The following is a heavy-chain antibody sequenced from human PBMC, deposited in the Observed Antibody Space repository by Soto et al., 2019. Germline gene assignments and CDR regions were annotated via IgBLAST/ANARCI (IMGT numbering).Heavy chain of an antibody. CDR1: GYTXTSYS. V-gene: IGHV1-18*01. CDR2: ISAYNGKT. Sequence: SXKVSFKASGYTXTSYSRRLVRQAPGQGLEWRGWISAYNGKTNYAQKLQGRVTMTTDTYTSTTYMEMRSMRSYDTAVYYCARVVEANDAFDIWDQGTMGTVSS. J-gene: IGHJ3*02. D-gene: IGHD3-10*01. CDR3: ARVVEANDAFDI.